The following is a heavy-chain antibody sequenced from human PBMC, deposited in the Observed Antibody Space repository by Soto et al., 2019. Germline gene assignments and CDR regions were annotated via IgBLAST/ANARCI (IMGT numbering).Heavy chain of an antibody. D-gene: IGHD6-13*01. J-gene: IGHJ3*02. V-gene: IGHV4-39*01. CDR2: IYYSGST. CDR3: ARHGIAAAKGKDAFDI. CDR1: GGSISSSSYY. Sequence: SETLSLTCTVSGGSISSSSYYWGWIRQPPGKGLEWIGSIYYSGSTYYNPSLKSRVTISVDTSKNQFSLKLSSVTAADTAVYYCARHGIAAAKGKDAFDIWGQGTMVTVSS.